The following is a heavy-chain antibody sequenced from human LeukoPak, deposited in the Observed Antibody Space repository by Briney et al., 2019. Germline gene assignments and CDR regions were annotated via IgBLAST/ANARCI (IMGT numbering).Heavy chain of an antibody. V-gene: IGHV4-38-2*02. J-gene: IGHJ4*02. D-gene: IGHD3-22*01. CDR3: AREFKDSSGYLRY. Sequence: PSETLSLTCTVSGYSISSGYFWGWIRQPPGKGLEWIGGIYQSGSTYYNPSLKSRVTISVDTSNNQFSLRLSSVTAADTAVYYCAREFKDSSGYLRYWGQGTLVTVSS. CDR1: GYSISSGYF. CDR2: IYQSGST.